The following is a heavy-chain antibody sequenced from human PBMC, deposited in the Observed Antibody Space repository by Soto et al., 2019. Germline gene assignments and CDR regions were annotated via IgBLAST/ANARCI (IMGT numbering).Heavy chain of an antibody. CDR1: GGSISSGDYY. J-gene: IGHJ3*02. CDR2: IYYSGYT. D-gene: IGHD4-17*01. CDR3: ARGGPDAHGATVTTAGADTFDI. Sequence: QVQLQESGPGLVKPSQTLSLTCTVSGGSISSGDYYWSWIRQTPGKGLEWIGYIYYSGYTSYNPSLKSRVTISLNTSKSQFSSTLSSVTAAATAVYYCARGGPDAHGATVTTAGADTFDIWGQGTMVTVSS. V-gene: IGHV4-30-4*01.